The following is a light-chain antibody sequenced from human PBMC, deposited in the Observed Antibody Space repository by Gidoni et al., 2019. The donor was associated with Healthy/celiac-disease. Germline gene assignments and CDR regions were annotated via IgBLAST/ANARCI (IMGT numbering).Light chain of an antibody. J-gene: IGKJ5*01. CDR1: QSVSRY. CDR2: DES. CDR3: QQRRNWPPVT. Sequence: EIVFTQSPAILSLSPGARATLSCRASQSVSRYLDWYQQKPGQAPRLLIYDESNRATGIPARFSGSGSGTDFNLILSSLEPEDFGGYYCQQRRNWPPVTFGQGTRLEIK. V-gene: IGKV3-11*01.